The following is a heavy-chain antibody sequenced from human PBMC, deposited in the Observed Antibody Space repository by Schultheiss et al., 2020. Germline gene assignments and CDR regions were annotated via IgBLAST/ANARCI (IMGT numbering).Heavy chain of an antibody. CDR3: TRDSFYFDANGHYHYHGMDV. CDR2: INIDGNST. V-gene: IGHV3-74*01. D-gene: IGHD2-8*01. J-gene: IGHJ6*04. CDR1: GFTFSNYW. Sequence: GGSLRLSCAASGFTFSNYWMHWVRQAPGKGLVWVSRINIDGNSTSYADSVKGRFTISRDNAKNTLFLQMNSLRVEDTAVYYCTRDSFYFDANGHYHYHGMDVWGKGTTVTVSS.